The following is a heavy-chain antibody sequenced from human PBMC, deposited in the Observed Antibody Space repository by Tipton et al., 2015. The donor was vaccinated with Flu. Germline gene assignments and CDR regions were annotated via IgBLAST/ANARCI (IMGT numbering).Heavy chain of an antibody. CDR1: GGSISSGSYY. D-gene: IGHD3-22*01. V-gene: IGHV4-61*02. CDR3: ARAGWLLPLDY. CDR2: IYTSGST. Sequence: TLSLTCTVSGGSISSGSYYWSWLRQPAGKVLEWIGLIYTSGSTNYNPSLKSRVTISVDTSKNQFSLKLSSVTAADTAVYYCARAGWLLPLDYWGQGTLVTVSS. J-gene: IGHJ4*02.